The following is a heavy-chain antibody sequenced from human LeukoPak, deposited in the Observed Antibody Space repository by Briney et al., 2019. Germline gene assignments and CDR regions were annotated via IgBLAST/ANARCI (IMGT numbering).Heavy chain of an antibody. CDR2: IWYDGSNK. CDR1: GFTFSSLG. J-gene: IGHJ4*02. CDR3: AKDLTAKDFDY. D-gene: IGHD4/OR15-4a*01. Sequence: QTGGSLRLSCAASGFTFSSLGMHWVRQAPGKGLEWVAVIWYDGSNKYYADSVKGRFTISRDNSKITLYLQMNSLRAEDTAVYYCAKDLTAKDFDYWGQGTLVTVSS. V-gene: IGHV3-30*02.